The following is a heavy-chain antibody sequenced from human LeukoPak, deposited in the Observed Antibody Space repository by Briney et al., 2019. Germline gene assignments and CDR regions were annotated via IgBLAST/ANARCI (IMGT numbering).Heavy chain of an antibody. V-gene: IGHV3-30*18. D-gene: IGHD3-10*01. CDR2: ISYDGSNN. J-gene: IGHJ4*02. CDR3: AKMVWFGTHDFDY. CDR1: GFTFSRYG. Sequence: GGCLRLSCAASGFTFSRYGMPWVRQAPGKGLEWVAVISYDGSNNYYTDSVKGRFTISRDNSKNTLYLQMNSLRAEDSAVYYCAKMVWFGTHDFDYWGQGTLVTVSS.